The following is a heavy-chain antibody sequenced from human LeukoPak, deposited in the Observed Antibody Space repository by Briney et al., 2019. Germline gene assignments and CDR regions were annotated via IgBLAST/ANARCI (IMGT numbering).Heavy chain of an antibody. CDR3: ARGLWRDKYGSGTNRINYYNYYSMDV. CDR1: GYTFTSYA. Sequence: ASVKVSCKASGYTFTSYAITWVRQAPGQGLEWMGGIIPIFGTANYAQKFQGRVTITADESTSTAYMELSSLRSEDTAVYYCARGLWRDKYGSGTNRINYYNYYSMDVWGKGTTVTISS. CDR2: IIPIFGTA. V-gene: IGHV1-69*13. D-gene: IGHD3-10*01. J-gene: IGHJ6*03.